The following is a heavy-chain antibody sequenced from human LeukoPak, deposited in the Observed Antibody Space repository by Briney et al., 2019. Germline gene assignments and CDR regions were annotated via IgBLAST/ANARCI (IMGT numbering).Heavy chain of an antibody. D-gene: IGHD3-3*01. CDR2: INWNGGST. CDR1: GFTFSSYW. Sequence: GGSLRLSCAASGFTFSSYWMSWVRQAPGKGLEWVSGINWNGGSTGYADSVKGRFTISRDNAKNSLYLQMNSLRAEDTALYYCARGVTIFGVVTHFDYWGQGTLVTVSS. J-gene: IGHJ4*02. V-gene: IGHV3-20*04. CDR3: ARGVTIFGVVTHFDY.